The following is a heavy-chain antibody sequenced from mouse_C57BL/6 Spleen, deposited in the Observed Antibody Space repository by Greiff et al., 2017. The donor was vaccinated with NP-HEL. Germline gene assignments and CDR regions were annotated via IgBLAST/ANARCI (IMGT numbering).Heavy chain of an antibody. D-gene: IGHD1-1*01. CDR1: GYSITSGYY. V-gene: IGHV3-6*01. CDR3: ASASSYEYFDV. Sequence: ESGPGLVKPSQSLSLTCSVTGYSITSGYYWNWIRQFPGNKLEWMGYISYDGSNNYNPSLKNRISITRDTSKNQFFLKLNSVTTEDTATYYCASASSYEYFDVWGTGTTVTVSS. J-gene: IGHJ1*03. CDR2: ISYDGSN.